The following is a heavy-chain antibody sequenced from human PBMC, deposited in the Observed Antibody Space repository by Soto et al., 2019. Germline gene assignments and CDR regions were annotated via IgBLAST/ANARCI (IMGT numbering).Heavy chain of an antibody. V-gene: IGHV1-58*01. CDR3: AARTGYYDSSGYLASDAFDI. D-gene: IGHD3-22*01. CDR2: IVVGSGNT. J-gene: IGHJ3*02. CDR1: GFTFTSSA. Sequence: ASVKVSCKGSGFTFTSSAVQWVLQARGQRLEWIGWIVVGSGNTNYAQKFQERVTITRDMSTSTAYMELSSLRSEDTAVYYCAARTGYYDSSGYLASDAFDIWGQGTMVTVSS.